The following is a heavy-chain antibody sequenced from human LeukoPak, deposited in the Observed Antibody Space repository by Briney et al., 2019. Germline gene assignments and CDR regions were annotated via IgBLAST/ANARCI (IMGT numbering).Heavy chain of an antibody. CDR3: ARGRGRYFDFDY. D-gene: IGHD3-9*01. V-gene: IGHV3-13*01. Sequence: RPGGSLRLSCAASGFTFGSYDMHWVRQATGKGLEWVSAIGTAGDTYYPGSVKGRFTISRENAKNSLYLQMNSLRAGDTAVYYCARGRGRYFDFDYWGQGTLVTVSS. CDR2: IGTAGDT. CDR1: GFTFGSYD. J-gene: IGHJ4*02.